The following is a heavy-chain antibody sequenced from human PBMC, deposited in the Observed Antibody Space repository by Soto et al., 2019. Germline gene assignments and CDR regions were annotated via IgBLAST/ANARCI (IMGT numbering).Heavy chain of an antibody. CDR1: GYTFTSYY. D-gene: IGHD6-19*01. CDR3: ARVSGSVDDSRGWYFDY. CDR2: INPSGGST. J-gene: IGHJ4*02. Sequence: QVQLVQSGAEVKKPGASVKVSCKASGYTFTSYYMHWVRQAPGQGLEWMGIINPSGGSTSYAQKFQGRVTMPRETSTSTVYMELSSLRSEDTAVYYCARVSGSVDDSRGWYFDYWGQGTLVTVSS. V-gene: IGHV1-46*01.